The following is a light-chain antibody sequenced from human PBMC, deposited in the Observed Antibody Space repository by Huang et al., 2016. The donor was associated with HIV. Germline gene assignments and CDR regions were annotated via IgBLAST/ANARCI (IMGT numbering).Light chain of an antibody. CDR1: QSVSSN. CDR2: GAS. V-gene: IGKV3-15*01. J-gene: IGKJ2*01. Sequence: EIVMTQSPATLSVSPGERATLSCRASQSVSSNFAWYQQKPGQAPRRLIYGASTRATGIPARFSGSGSGTEFTLTISSLQSEDFAVYYCQQYNNWHYTFGQGTKLEIK. CDR3: QQYNNWHYT.